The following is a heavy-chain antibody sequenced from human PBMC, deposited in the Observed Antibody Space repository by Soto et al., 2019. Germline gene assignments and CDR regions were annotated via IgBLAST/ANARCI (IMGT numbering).Heavy chain of an antibody. J-gene: IGHJ4*02. CDR3: ARGVEEVALYFDD. CDR1: GNRFTSYD. CDR2: MNPNNGDT. V-gene: IGHV1-8*01. Sequence: ASVKVSCKASGNRFTSYDINWVRQAAGQGLEWMGLMNPNNGDTRYAQKFQGRVTMTRNTTITTAYMELSSLRSEDTALYFCARGVEEVALYFDDWGQGTQVTVSS.